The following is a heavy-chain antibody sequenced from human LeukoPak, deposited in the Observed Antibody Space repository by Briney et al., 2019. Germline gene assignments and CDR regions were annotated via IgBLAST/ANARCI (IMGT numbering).Heavy chain of an antibody. CDR3: ARGLEPYYDFWSGYYTYYFDY. D-gene: IGHD3-3*01. V-gene: IGHV3-21*06. CDR2: MSSSSSHI. J-gene: IGHJ4*02. Sequence: GGSLRLSCAASGFTFSSYFMNWVRQAPGKGLEWVSSMSSSSSHIYYADSVKGRFTMSRDNAKNSLYLQMNSLRAEDTAVYYCARGLEPYYDFWSGYYTYYFDYWGQGTLVTVSS. CDR1: GFTFSSYF.